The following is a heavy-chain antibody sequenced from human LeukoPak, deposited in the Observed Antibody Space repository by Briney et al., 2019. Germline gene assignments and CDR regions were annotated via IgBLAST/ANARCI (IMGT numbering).Heavy chain of an antibody. CDR2: INVYNGNT. CDR1: GYTFTSYG. V-gene: IGHV1-18*01. J-gene: IGHJ4*02. Sequence: ASVKVSCKASGYTFTSYGINWVRQAPGQGLEWMGWINVYNGNTNNAQKLQGRVTMTTDTSTSTAYMELRSLRSDDTAVYYCARGGGGPYYYGSGSQPPLDYWGQGTLVTVSS. CDR3: ARGGGGPYYYGSGSQPPLDY. D-gene: IGHD3-10*01.